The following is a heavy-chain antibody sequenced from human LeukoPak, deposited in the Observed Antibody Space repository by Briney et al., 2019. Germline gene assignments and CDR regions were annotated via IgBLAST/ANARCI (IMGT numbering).Heavy chain of an antibody. V-gene: IGHV3-23*01. CDR1: GFTFSSYA. D-gene: IGHD3-9*01. CDR3: AKDTDWRGHDAFDI. Sequence: SGGSLRLSCAASGFTFSSYAMTWVRQAPGKGLEWVSLISGSGGTTYYADSVKGRFTISRDNSKNTLYLQMNSLRAEDTAVYYCAKDTDWRGHDAFDIWGQGTMVTVSS. J-gene: IGHJ3*02. CDR2: ISGSGGTT.